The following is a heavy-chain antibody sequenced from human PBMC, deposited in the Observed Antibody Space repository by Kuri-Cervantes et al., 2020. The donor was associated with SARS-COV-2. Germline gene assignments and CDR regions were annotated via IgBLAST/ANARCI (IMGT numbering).Heavy chain of an antibody. CDR3: ARAGCCSSTSCRNVPPNGDY. CDR2: MNPNSGNT. CDR1: VYTFTSYD. J-gene: IGHJ4*02. D-gene: IGHD2-2*01. V-gene: IGHV1-8*01. Sequence: ASVKVSCKASVYTFTSYDINWVRQATGQGLEWMGWMNPNSGNTGYAQKFQGRVTMTRDTSTSTVYMELSSLRSEDTAVYYCARAGCCSSTSCRNVPPNGDYWGQGTLVTVSS.